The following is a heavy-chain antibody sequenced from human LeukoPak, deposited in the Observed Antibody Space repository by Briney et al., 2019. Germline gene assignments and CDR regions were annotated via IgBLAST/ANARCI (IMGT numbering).Heavy chain of an antibody. CDR1: GYTFTGYC. CDR3: ARALERGYYGSGSPFDY. D-gene: IGHD3-10*01. J-gene: IGHJ4*02. V-gene: IGHV1-2*04. Sequence: ASVKVSCKASGYTFTGYCMHWVRQAPGQGLEWMGWINPNSGGTNYAQKFQGWVTMTRDTSISTAYMELSRLRSEDTAVYYCARALERGYYGSGSPFDYWGQGALVTVSS. CDR2: INPNSGGT.